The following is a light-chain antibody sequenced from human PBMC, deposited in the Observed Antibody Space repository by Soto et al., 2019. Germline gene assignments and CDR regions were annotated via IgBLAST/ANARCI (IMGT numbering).Light chain of an antibody. CDR2: KAS. Sequence: DIQMTQSPSTLSAPVGDRVTITCRASQTTSTWLAWYQQKAGKAPKVLIYKASSLESGVPSRFSGSGSGTEFTLTISSLQPDDFATYYCQQYNSYPWTFGQGTRVEIK. V-gene: IGKV1-5*03. J-gene: IGKJ1*01. CDR1: QTTSTW. CDR3: QQYNSYPWT.